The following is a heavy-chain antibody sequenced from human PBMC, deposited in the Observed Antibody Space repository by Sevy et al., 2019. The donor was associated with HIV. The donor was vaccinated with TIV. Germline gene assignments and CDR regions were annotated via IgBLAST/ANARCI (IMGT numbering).Heavy chain of an antibody. CDR1: GYTFTSYG. CDR2: ISGYNGKT. Sequence: ASVKVSCKASGYTFTSYGITWVRQAPGQGLEWMGWISGYNGKTNYAQKLQGRVTMTTDTSTSTAYMELRSLRSDDTAVYYCARVDYYDSSGYYGYAFDIWGQGTMVTVSS. J-gene: IGHJ3*02. CDR3: ARVDYYDSSGYYGYAFDI. V-gene: IGHV1-18*04. D-gene: IGHD3-22*01.